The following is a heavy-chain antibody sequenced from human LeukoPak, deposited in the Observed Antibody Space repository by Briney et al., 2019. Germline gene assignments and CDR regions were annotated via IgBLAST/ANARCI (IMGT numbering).Heavy chain of an antibody. CDR3: ARLYYDFWSGYTRNWFDP. D-gene: IGHD3-3*01. V-gene: IGHV4-59*01. J-gene: IGHJ5*02. Sequence: SETLSLTCTVSGGSISSYYWSWIRQPPGKGLEWIGYIYYSGSTNYNPSLKSRVTISVDTSKNQFSLKLSSVTAADTAVYYCARLYYDFWSGYTRNWFDPWGQGTLVTVSS. CDR2: IYYSGST. CDR1: GGSISSYY.